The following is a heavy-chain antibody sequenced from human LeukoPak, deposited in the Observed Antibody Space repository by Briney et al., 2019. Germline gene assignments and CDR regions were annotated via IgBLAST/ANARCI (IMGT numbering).Heavy chain of an antibody. Sequence: PGGSLRLSCAASGFTFSSYGMHWVRQAPGKGLEWVAVILSDGSKEFYTDSVEGRFTISRDNSKNTLYLQMNSLRAEDTAVYYCAKDRVTAAGYYFDYWGQGTLVTVSS. J-gene: IGHJ4*02. CDR2: ILSDGSKE. V-gene: IGHV3-33*06. CDR3: AKDRVTAAGYYFDY. D-gene: IGHD6-13*01. CDR1: GFTFSSYG.